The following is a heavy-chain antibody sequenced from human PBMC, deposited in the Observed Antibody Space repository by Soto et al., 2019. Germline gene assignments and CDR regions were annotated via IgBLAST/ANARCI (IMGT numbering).Heavy chain of an antibody. D-gene: IGHD6-19*01. CDR3: ASGESSGWHWFDP. V-gene: IGHV4-61*01. CDR1: GGSVSSGSYY. Sequence: QVQLQESGPGLVKPSETLSLTCTVSGGSVSSGSYYWSWIRQPPGKGLEWIGYIYYSGSTNYNPSLKSRVTISVDTSKNQFSLKLSSVTAADTAVYYCASGESSGWHWFDPWGPGTLVTVSS. J-gene: IGHJ5*02. CDR2: IYYSGST.